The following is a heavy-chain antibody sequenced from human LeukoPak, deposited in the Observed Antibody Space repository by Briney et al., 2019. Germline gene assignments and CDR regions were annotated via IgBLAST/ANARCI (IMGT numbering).Heavy chain of an antibody. Sequence: GGSLRLSCAVSGFTFSNYAMAWVRQAPGKGLEWVSAISGNGGRTYSADSVQGRFTISRDNSKNTVYLQMDNLRAEDSAMYYCAKTYYDILTGYPAYFDYWGQGTLVTVSS. D-gene: IGHD3-9*01. J-gene: IGHJ4*02. CDR2: ISGNGGRT. CDR1: GFTFSNYA. V-gene: IGHV3-23*01. CDR3: AKTYYDILTGYPAYFDY.